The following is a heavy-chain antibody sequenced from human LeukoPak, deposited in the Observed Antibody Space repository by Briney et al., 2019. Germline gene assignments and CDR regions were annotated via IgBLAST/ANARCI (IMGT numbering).Heavy chain of an antibody. CDR3: AKVARYYYDSSGYPDY. CDR1: GFTFSSYA. CDR2: ISGSGGST. J-gene: IGHJ4*02. Sequence: PGGSLRLSCAASGFTFSSYAMSWVRQAPGKGLEWVSAISGSGGSTYYADSVKGRFTISRDNSKNTLYLQMNSLRAEDTAVYYCAKVARYYYDSSGYPDYWGQGTLVTVSS. D-gene: IGHD3-22*01. V-gene: IGHV3-23*01.